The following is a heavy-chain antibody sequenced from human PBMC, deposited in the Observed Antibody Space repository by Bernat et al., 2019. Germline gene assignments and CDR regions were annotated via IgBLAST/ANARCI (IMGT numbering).Heavy chain of an antibody. CDR2: INAGNGNT. CDR3: ASRYCSSTSCHYYYYMDV. V-gene: IGHV1-3*01. J-gene: IGHJ6*03. D-gene: IGHD2-2*01. Sequence: QVQLVQSGDEVKKPGASVKVSCKASGYTFTSYAMHWVRQAPGQRLEWMGWINAGNGNTKYSQKFQGRVTITRDTSASTAYMELSSLRSEDTAVYYCASRYCSSTSCHYYYYMDVWGKGTTVTGSS. CDR1: GYTFTSYA.